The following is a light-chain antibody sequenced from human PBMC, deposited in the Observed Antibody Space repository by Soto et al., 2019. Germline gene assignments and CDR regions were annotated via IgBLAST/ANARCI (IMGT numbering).Light chain of an antibody. CDR1: QNINNW. V-gene: IGKV1D-12*01. J-gene: IGKJ4*01. Sequence: DVQMTQSPSSVSASVGDRVTITCRASQNINNWLAWYQQKPGKAPKLLDYTTSNLQSGVPSRFSGSGSGTDFTLTISSLQPEDFATYYCQQADSFPLTFGGGTKVEIK. CDR2: TTS. CDR3: QQADSFPLT.